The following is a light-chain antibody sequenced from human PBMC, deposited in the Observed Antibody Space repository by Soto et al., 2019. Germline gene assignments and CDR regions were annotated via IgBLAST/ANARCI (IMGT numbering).Light chain of an antibody. CDR1: QSVSNN. CDR3: QQYNNWPPWT. CDR2: DAP. V-gene: IGKV3-15*01. J-gene: IGKJ1*01. Sequence: ILMTQSPATLSMSPGERATLSCRASQSVSNNLAWYQQKPGQAPRLLIYDAPTRATGIPGRFSGSGSGTEFTLPIIGLQAEDCAVYYCQQYNNWPPWTFGQGTKGEIK.